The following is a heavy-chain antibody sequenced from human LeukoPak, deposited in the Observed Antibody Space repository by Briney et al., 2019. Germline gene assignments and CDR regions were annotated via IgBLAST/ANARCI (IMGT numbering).Heavy chain of an antibody. Sequence: PGGSLRLSCAASGFTFSSYWMHWVRQAPGKGLVWVSRINPDGSTTSYADSVKGRFTLSRDSPKNTLYLPMNSLRAEDTAVYYYARVRVGRYYFDNWGQGTPVTVSS. CDR2: INPDGSTT. D-gene: IGHD5-24*01. J-gene: IGHJ4*02. CDR1: GFTFSSYW. V-gene: IGHV3-74*01. CDR3: ARVRVGRYYFDN.